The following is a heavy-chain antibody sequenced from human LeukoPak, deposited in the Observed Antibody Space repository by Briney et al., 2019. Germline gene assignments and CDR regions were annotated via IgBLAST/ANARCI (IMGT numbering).Heavy chain of an antibody. V-gene: IGHV1-18*01. Sequence: ASVKVSCKASGYSFTSYGISWVRQAPGQGLEWMGWISTYNGDTNYAQKLQGRVTMTTDTSTSTAYMELSSLRSEDTAVYYCATGPLDPWGQGTLVTVSS. CDR1: GYSFTSYG. CDR2: ISTYNGDT. CDR3: ATGPLDP. J-gene: IGHJ5*02.